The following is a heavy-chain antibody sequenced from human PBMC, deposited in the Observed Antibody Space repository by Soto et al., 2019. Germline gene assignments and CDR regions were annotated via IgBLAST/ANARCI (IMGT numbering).Heavy chain of an antibody. Sequence: PGGSLRPSCAASRLTFSNYAMHWVRQAPGKGLEWVAVISYDGTNKYYADSVKGRFTISRDNSKNALYLQMSSLRAEDTAVYYCARDRSFEGYNHLRKRWGYLDYWGQGTLVTVSS. V-gene: IGHV3-30-3*01. CDR1: RLTFSNYA. CDR3: ARDRSFEGYNHLRKRWGYLDY. J-gene: IGHJ4*02. D-gene: IGHD5-18*01. CDR2: ISYDGTNK.